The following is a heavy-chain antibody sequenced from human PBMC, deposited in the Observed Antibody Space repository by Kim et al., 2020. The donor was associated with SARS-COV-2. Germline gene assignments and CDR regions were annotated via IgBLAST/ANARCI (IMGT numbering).Heavy chain of an antibody. CDR3: AKEGGH. CDR1: GFTFTFYS. Sequence: ASVKVSCKASGFTFTFYSMHWVRQAPGQGLEWMGMINRSGGGTNYAQKFQGRVTMTRDTSTNTVYMELSSLRSYDTAVYYCAKEGGHWGQGTLVTVSS. CDR2: INRSGGGT. V-gene: IGHV1-46*01. D-gene: IGHD3-16*01. J-gene: IGHJ4*02.